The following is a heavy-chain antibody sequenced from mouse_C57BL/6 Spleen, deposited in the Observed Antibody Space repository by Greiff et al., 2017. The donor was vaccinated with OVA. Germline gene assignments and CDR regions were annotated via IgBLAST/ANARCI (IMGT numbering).Heavy chain of an antibody. D-gene: IGHD4-1*01. CDR3: ARTGTRAYWYFDV. CDR2: ISYSGST. Sequence: EVKVVESGPGLAKPSQTLSLTCSVTGYSITSDYWNWIRKFPGNKLEYMGYISYSGSTYYNPSLKSRISITRDTSKNQYYLQLNSVTTEDTATYYCARTGTRAYWYFDVWGTGTTVTVSS. V-gene: IGHV3-8*01. CDR1: GYSITSDY. J-gene: IGHJ1*03.